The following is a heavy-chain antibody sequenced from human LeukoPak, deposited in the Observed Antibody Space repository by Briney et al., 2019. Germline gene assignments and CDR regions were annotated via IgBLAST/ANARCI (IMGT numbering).Heavy chain of an antibody. V-gene: IGHV3-30*18. J-gene: IGHJ4*02. D-gene: IGHD3-22*01. CDR2: ISYDGSNK. CDR3: AKTYFKLLGADSSGYLFGVDY. Sequence: GGSLRLSCAASGFTFSSYGMHWVRQAPGKGLEWVAVISYDGSNKYYADSVEGRFTISRDNSKNTLYLQMNSLRAEDTAVYYCAKTYFKLLGADSSGYLFGVDYWGQGTLVTVSS. CDR1: GFTFSSYG.